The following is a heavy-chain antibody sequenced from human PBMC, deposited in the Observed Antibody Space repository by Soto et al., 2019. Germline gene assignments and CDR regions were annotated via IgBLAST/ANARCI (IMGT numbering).Heavy chain of an antibody. CDR3: AKDIAEDYKIFTGSAGYGMDV. Sequence: QVQLVESGGGVVQPGRSLRLSCAAAGFSFSRCGMHWVRQAPGKGLEWVAVISHDGSNKYYEDSVKGRFTVSRDNSKNTVYLQMNSLRAEDTAVYYCAKDIAEDYKIFTGSAGYGMDVWGLGTTVTVSS. CDR2: ISHDGSNK. D-gene: IGHD3-9*01. CDR1: GFSFSRCG. V-gene: IGHV3-30*18. J-gene: IGHJ6*02.